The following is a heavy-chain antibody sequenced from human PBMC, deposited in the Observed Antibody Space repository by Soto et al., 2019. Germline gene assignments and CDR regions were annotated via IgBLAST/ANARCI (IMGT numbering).Heavy chain of an antibody. Sequence: GGSLRLSCASSGFTFSTYSMNWVRQAPGKGLEWVSHMGGSNTTRYYADSVKGRFTISRDNAKNSLYLKMNSLRDEDTAVYYCAREPTKRAYRGYGKDVWGQGNTVTVSS. J-gene: IGHJ6*02. CDR3: AREPTKRAYRGYGKDV. CDR2: MGGSNTTR. CDR1: GFTFSTYS. D-gene: IGHD2-21*01. V-gene: IGHV3-48*02.